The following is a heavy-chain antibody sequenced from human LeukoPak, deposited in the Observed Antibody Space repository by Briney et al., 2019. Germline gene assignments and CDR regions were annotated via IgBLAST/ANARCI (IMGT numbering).Heavy chain of an antibody. CDR2: IYYSGST. CDR1: GGSISSYY. Sequence: ETLSLTCTVSGGSISSYYWSWIRQPPGKGLEWIGYIYYSGSTNYNPSLKSRVTMSVDTSKNQFSLKLSSVTAADTAVYYCARGGLYPSGAFDVWGQGTMVTVSS. V-gene: IGHV4-59*01. CDR3: ARGGLYPSGAFDV. D-gene: IGHD3-10*01. J-gene: IGHJ3*01.